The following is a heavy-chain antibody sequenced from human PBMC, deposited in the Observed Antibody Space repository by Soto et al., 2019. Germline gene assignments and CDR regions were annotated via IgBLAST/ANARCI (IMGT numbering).Heavy chain of an antibody. CDR1: GYTFTSYG. D-gene: IGHD4-17*01. CDR3: VRMRVGAYGDYVRSAFDI. CDR2: ISAYNGNT. Sequence: QVQLVQSGAEVKKPGASVKVSCKASGYTFTSYGIIWVRQAPGQGLEWMGWISAYNGNTNYAQKLQGRVTMTTDTSRSTAYLELRSLRSDDTAVYYCVRMRVGAYGDYVRSAFDIWGQGTMVTGSS. V-gene: IGHV1-18*01. J-gene: IGHJ3*02.